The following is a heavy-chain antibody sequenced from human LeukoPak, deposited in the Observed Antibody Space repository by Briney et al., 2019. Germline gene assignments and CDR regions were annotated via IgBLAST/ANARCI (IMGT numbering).Heavy chain of an antibody. D-gene: IGHD2-21*01. CDR2: IYYSGST. CDR3: ARGVAAAFDI. J-gene: IGHJ3*02. V-gene: IGHV4-59*01. Sequence: PSETLSLTCTVSGGSISSYYWSWIRQPPGKGLEWIGYIYYSGSTNYNPSLKSRVTISVDTSKNQFSLKLSSITAADTALYYCARGVAAAFDIWGQGTMVIVSS. CDR1: GGSISSYY.